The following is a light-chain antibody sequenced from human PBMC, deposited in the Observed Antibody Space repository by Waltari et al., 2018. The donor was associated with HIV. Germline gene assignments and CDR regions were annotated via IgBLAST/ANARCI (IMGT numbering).Light chain of an antibody. CDR3: QQYYSTPRT. CDR1: QSVLYTSNNKNF. CDR2: WAS. V-gene: IGKV4-1*01. J-gene: IGKJ1*01. Sequence: DIVMTQSPDSLAVSLGERATINCKSSQSVLYTSNNKNFLAWYQQTPGQPPKLLISWASTRESGVPDRFSGSGSETDFTLTISSLQAEDVAVYYCQQYYSTPRTFGQGTKVEIK.